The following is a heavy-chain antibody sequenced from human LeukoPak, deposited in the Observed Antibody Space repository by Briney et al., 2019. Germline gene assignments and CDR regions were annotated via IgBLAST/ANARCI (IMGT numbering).Heavy chain of an antibody. CDR3: ARERSSSWFIEF. Sequence: PSETLSLTCGVSGYPISSGYHWGWIRQPPGKGLEWLGNVFQSGSTYYNPSLKSRVTISVDTSKNQFSLKLSSVTAADTAVYYCARERSSSWFIEFWGQGILVAVSS. D-gene: IGHD6-13*01. CDR2: VFQSGST. V-gene: IGHV4-38-2*02. CDR1: GYPISSGYH. J-gene: IGHJ4*02.